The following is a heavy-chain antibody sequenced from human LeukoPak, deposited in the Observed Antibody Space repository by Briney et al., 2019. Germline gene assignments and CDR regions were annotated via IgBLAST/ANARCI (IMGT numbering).Heavy chain of an antibody. J-gene: IGHJ6*03. Sequence: SETLSLTCTVSGGSISSYYWSWIRQPAGKGLEWIGRIYTSGSTNYNPSLKSRVTMSVDTSKNQFSLKLSSVTAADTAVYYCARDGNGNSSYYYYYMDVWGKGTTVTVSS. CDR2: IYTSGST. D-gene: IGHD4-23*01. CDR1: GGSISSYY. CDR3: ARDGNGNSSYYYYYMDV. V-gene: IGHV4-4*07.